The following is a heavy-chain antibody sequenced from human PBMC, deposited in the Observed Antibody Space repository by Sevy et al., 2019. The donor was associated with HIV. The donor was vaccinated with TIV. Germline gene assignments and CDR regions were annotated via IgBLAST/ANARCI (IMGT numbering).Heavy chain of an antibody. Sequence: GGSLRLSCVGSGISISSHWMNWVRQSPGKGLEWVANINQDGSEIYYVDSVKGRFTISREKAKNSGYLQMHFLRVEDSGVYYCARAMGVWGQGTTVTVSS. CDR3: ARAMGV. CDR2: INQDGSEI. CDR1: GISISSHW. V-gene: IGHV3-7*01. J-gene: IGHJ6*02.